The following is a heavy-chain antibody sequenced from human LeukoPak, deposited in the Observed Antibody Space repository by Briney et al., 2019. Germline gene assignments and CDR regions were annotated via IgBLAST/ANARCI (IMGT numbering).Heavy chain of an antibody. D-gene: IGHD4-11*01. CDR1: GYTLTELS. CDR3: ARVTTRSDAFDI. J-gene: IGHJ3*02. CDR2: FDPEDGET. V-gene: IGHV1-24*01. Sequence: ASVKVSCKVSGYTLTELSMHWVRQAPGKGLEWMGGFDPEDGETIYAQKFQGRVTMTEDTSTDTAYMELSSLRSEDTAVYYCARVTTRSDAFDIWGQGTMVTVSS.